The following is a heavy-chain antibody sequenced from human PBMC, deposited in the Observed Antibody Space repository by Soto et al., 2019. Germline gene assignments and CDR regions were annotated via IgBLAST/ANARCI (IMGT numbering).Heavy chain of an antibody. V-gene: IGHV1-24*01. CDR2: FDPEDGET. CDR3: ATVPPQAGTSNWFDP. CDR1: GYTLTELS. J-gene: IGHJ5*02. Sequence: ASVKVSCKVSGYTLTELSMHWVRQAPGKGLEWMGGFDPEDGETIYAQKFQGRVTMTEDTSTDTAYMELSSLRSEHTAVYYCATVPPQAGTSNWFDPWGQGTLVTVSS. D-gene: IGHD6-19*01.